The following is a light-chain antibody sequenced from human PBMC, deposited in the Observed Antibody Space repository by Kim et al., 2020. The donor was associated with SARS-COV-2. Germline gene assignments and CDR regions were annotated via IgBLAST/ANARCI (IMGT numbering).Light chain of an antibody. CDR3: QMYDSAPWT. J-gene: IGKJ1*01. V-gene: IGKV1-27*01. CDR1: QAIDNY. CDR2: GAS. Sequence: DIQMTQSPSPLSASVGDRVTITCRASQAIDNYLAWYQQKPGQVPKLLISGASTLQSGVPSRFSGSGSGTDFTLTIRGLQSEDVATYYCQMYDSAPWTFGQGTKVDIK.